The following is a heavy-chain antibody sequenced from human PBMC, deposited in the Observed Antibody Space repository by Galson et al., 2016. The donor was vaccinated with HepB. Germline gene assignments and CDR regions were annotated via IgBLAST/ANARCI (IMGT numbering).Heavy chain of an antibody. CDR1: GFTFSNYS. V-gene: IGHV3-21*01. CDR2: ISSSSSYI. J-gene: IGHJ6*02. D-gene: IGHD5-18*01. Sequence: SLRLSCAASGFTFSNYSMNWVRQAPGKGLEWVSSISSSSSYIYYADSVKGRFTISRDNAKNSLYLQMNSLRAEDTAVYYCARDLDTASSYYCAMDVWGQGTTVTVSS. CDR3: ARDLDTASSYYCAMDV.